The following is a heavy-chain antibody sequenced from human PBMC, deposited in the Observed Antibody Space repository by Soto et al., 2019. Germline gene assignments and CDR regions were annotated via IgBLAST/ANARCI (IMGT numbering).Heavy chain of an antibody. J-gene: IGHJ5*02. CDR2: IYYSGST. D-gene: IGHD1-26*01. Sequence: PSETLSLTCTVSGGSISSGTYYWSWIRQHPGKGLEWIGYIYYSGSTHYNPSLKSRVSISVDTSKNQFSLKLSSVTAADTAVYYCAREVTTGALDPWGQGTLVTVSS. V-gene: IGHV4-31*03. CDR3: AREVTTGALDP. CDR1: GGSISSGTYY.